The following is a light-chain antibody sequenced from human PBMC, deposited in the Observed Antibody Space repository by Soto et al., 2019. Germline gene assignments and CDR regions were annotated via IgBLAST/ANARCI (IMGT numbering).Light chain of an antibody. CDR1: QSVSSY. V-gene: IGKV3-11*01. CDR2: DAS. J-gene: IGKJ5*01. CDR3: QQRSNWPL. Sequence: EILLTQSPATLSLSPGERATLSCRASQSVSSYLAWYQQKPGQAPRLLIYDASNRATGIPARFSGSGSGTDFTLTISSLEPEDFAVYYCQQRSNWPLFGQGTRLEIK.